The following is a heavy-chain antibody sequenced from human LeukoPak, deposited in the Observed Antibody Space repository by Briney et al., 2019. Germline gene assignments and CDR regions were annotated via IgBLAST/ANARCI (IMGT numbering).Heavy chain of an antibody. Sequence: KPSETLSLTCTVSGTSISGHYWGWIRQPPGKGLEWIGYIHYRGRTDYNPSLKSRVTLSLGTSKKQFSLNLRSVSAADTAVYYCVRENHFDKWGPGTLVTVSS. J-gene: IGHJ4*02. V-gene: IGHV4-59*11. CDR2: IHYRGRT. CDR3: VRENHFDK. D-gene: IGHD1-14*01. CDR1: GTSISGHY.